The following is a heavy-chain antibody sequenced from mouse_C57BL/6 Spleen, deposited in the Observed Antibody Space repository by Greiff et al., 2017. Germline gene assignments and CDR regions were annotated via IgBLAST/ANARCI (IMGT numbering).Heavy chain of an antibody. D-gene: IGHD6-1*01. Sequence: EVKLVESGGGLVQPKGSLKLSCAASGFSFNTYAMNWVRQAPGKGLEWVARIRSKSNNYATYYADSVKDRFTISRDDSESMLYLQMNNLKTEDTAMYYCVSLSSYYAMDYWGQGTSVTVSS. CDR3: VSLSSYYAMDY. J-gene: IGHJ4*01. CDR1: GFSFNTYA. V-gene: IGHV10-1*01. CDR2: IRSKSNNYAT.